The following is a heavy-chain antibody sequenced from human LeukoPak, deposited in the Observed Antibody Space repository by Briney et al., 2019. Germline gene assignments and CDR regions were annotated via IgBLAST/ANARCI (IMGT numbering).Heavy chain of an antibody. V-gene: IGHV1-18*01. D-gene: IGHD1-26*01. Sequence: GASVKVSCKASGYTFANYPMNWVRQAPGQGLEWLGRISTYNRNTDYAQKFQGRVTVTTDTSTGTVYMELRRLRSDDTAVYYCARWWELSHWGQGTLVTVSS. J-gene: IGHJ4*02. CDR1: GYTFANYP. CDR2: ISTYNRNT. CDR3: ARWWELSH.